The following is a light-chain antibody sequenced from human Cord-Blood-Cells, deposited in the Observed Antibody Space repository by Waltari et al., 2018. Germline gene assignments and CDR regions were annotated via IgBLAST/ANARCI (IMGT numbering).Light chain of an antibody. CDR3: QQYNNWPPGT. Sequence: EIVMTQSPATLSVSPGERATLSCRASQSVSSNLAWYQQKPGQAPRLLIYGASTRATGSPARFSGSGSGTKFTLTISSLQSEDFAVYYCQQYNNWPPGTFGQGTKVEIK. CDR1: QSVSSN. V-gene: IGKV3-15*01. CDR2: GAS. J-gene: IGKJ1*01.